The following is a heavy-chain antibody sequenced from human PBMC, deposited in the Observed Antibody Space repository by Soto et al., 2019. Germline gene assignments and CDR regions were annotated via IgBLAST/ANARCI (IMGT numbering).Heavy chain of an antibody. CDR1: GYSFINHW. Sequence: PGDSLNISCERSGYSFINHWIGWVRQVPGKGLEWMGSIYPGDSETKYSPSLQGQITISADRSVSTAYLQWSSLKASDTAIFYCMISAPGSRWLDPWGQGALVTLSS. V-gene: IGHV5-51*01. J-gene: IGHJ5*02. CDR3: MISAPGSRWLDP. D-gene: IGHD6-13*01. CDR2: IYPGDSET.